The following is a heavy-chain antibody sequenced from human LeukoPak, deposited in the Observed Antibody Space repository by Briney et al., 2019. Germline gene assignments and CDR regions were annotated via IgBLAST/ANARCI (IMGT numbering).Heavy chain of an antibody. CDR3: ARGNLYSGEY. CDR2: INHSGST. V-gene: IGHV4-34*01. J-gene: IGHJ4*02. Sequence: PSETLSLTCAVYGGSFSGYYWSWIRQPPGKGLEWIGEINHSGSTNYNPSLKSRVTISVDTSKNQFSLKLSSETAADTAVYYCARGNLYSGEYWGQGTLVTVSS. D-gene: IGHD6-13*01. CDR1: GGSFSGYY.